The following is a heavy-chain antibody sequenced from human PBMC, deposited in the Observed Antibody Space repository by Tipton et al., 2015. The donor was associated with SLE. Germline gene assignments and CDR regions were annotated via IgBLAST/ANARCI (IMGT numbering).Heavy chain of an antibody. Sequence: TLSLTCTVSGGSISSSPYYWGWIRQPPGKGLEWIGSIYYSDKIYYNPSLKSRVTISLATSNNQFSLNLNSVTAADTAVYYCARHRQLAYFYNWGHGTQVTVSS. V-gene: IGHV4-39*07. J-gene: IGHJ4*01. CDR3: ARHRQLAYFYN. CDR1: GGSISSSPYY. D-gene: IGHD2/OR15-2a*01. CDR2: IYYSDKI.